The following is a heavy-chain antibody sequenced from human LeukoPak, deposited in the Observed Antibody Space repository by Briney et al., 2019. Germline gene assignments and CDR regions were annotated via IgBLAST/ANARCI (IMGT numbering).Heavy chain of an antibody. D-gene: IGHD6-13*01. CDR3: ASSYSSQTPHNWFDP. CDR2: INPNSGGT. CDR1: GYTFTGYY. J-gene: IGHJ5*02. Sequence: ASVKVSCKASGYTFTGYYMHWVRQAPGQGLEWMGRINPNSGGTNYAQKFQGRVTMTRDTSISTAYMELSRLRSDDTAVYYCASSYSSQTPHNWFDPWGQGTLVTVSS. V-gene: IGHV1-2*06.